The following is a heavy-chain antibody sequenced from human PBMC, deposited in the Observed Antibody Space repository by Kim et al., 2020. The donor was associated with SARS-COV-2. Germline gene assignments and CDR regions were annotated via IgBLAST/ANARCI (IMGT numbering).Heavy chain of an antibody. V-gene: IGHV1-69*04. Sequence: SVKVSCKASGGTFSSYAISWVRQAPGQGLEWMGRIIPILGIANYAQKFQGRVTITADKSTSTAYMELSSLRSEDTAVYYCASQITMVRGVITNYGMYVWGKGTTVTVSS. J-gene: IGHJ6*04. CDR2: IIPILGIA. D-gene: IGHD3-10*01. CDR3: ASQITMVRGVITNYGMYV. CDR1: GGTFSSYA.